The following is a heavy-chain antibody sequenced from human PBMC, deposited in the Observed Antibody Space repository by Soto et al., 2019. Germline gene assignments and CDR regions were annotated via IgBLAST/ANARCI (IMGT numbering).Heavy chain of an antibody. J-gene: IGHJ6*02. D-gene: IGHD2-2*01. Sequence: GRSLRLPCAASGLTVSSNYMSWISQTQGKGLEWVSLIYSGGSTCYADSVKGRFTISRDNSKNTLYLQMNSLRAEDTAVYYCAKDSAGPDIVLVPAAMLLLYGMDVWGQGTTVTVSS. V-gene: IGHV3-66*01. CDR1: GLTVSSNY. CDR2: IYSGGST. CDR3: AKDSAGPDIVLVPAAMLLLYGMDV.